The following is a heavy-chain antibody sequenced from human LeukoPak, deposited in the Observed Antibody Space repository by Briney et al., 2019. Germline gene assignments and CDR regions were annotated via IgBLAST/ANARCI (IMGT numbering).Heavy chain of an antibody. Sequence: GGSLRLSCAASGFTVSSNYMSRVRQAPGKGLEWVSVIYSGGSTYYADSVKGRFTISRDNSKNTLYLQMNSLRAEDTAVYYCARVRRYYDSSGYYGQGPAVDYWGQGTLVTVSS. CDR1: GFTVSSNY. CDR2: IYSGGST. J-gene: IGHJ4*02. CDR3: ARVRRYYDSSGYYGQGPAVDY. V-gene: IGHV3-66*01. D-gene: IGHD3-22*01.